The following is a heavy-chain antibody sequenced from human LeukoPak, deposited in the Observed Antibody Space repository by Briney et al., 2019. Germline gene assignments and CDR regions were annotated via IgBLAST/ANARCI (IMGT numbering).Heavy chain of an antibody. Sequence: GGSLRLFCAASGFTFSSYWMHWVRQAPGKGLVWVSRINSDGSSTSYADSVKGRFTISRDNAKNTLYLQMNSLRAEDRAVYYCARDPHYYDSSGYYYYFDYWGQGTLVTVSS. CDR2: INSDGSST. V-gene: IGHV3-74*01. J-gene: IGHJ4*02. CDR1: GFTFSSYW. D-gene: IGHD3-22*01. CDR3: ARDPHYYDSSGYYYYFDY.